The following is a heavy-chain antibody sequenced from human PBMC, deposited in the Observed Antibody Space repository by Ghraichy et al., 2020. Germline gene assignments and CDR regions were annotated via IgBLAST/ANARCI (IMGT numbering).Heavy chain of an antibody. CDR2: ISYTGNT. J-gene: IGHJ6*02. CDR3: ARRGRGYSLYYYGLDV. CDR1: GGSIRSHF. V-gene: IGHV4-59*08. Sequence: SETLSLVCTVSGGSIRSHFWSWIRQPPGKGLEWIGYISYTGNTNYSPSLGGRATISLDTSKNQFSLSLTSVTAADTAVYYCARRGRGYSLYYYGLDVWGQGTTVTVSS. D-gene: IGHD5-18*01.